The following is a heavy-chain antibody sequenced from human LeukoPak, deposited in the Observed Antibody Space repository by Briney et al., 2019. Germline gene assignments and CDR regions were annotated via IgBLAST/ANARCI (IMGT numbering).Heavy chain of an antibody. CDR1: GFTFDDYG. CDR2: INWNGGNT. J-gene: IGHJ4*02. D-gene: IGHD3-22*01. CDR3: ARAYSSGNFDY. Sequence: GGSPRLSCAASGFTFDDYGMSWVRQAPGKGLEWVSGINWNGGNTGYADSVKGRFTISRDNAKNSLYLQMNSLRAEDTALYYCARAYSSGNFDYWGQGTLVTVSS. V-gene: IGHV3-20*04.